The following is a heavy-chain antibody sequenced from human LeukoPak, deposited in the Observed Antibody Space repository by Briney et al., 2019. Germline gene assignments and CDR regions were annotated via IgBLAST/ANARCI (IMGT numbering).Heavy chain of an antibody. Sequence: RPSETLSLTCTVSGGSISSSSYYWGWIRQPPGKGLEWIGSINYSGSTYYNPSLKSRITISVDTSKNQFSLKVSPVTAADTAVYYCVRRLPPSGYNSWGQGTLVTVSS. D-gene: IGHD5-18*01. CDR2: INYSGST. CDR1: GGSISSSSYY. V-gene: IGHV4-39*01. CDR3: VRRLPPSGYNS. J-gene: IGHJ4*02.